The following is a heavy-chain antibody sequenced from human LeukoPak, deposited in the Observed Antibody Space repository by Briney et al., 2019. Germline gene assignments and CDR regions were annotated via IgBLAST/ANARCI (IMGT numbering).Heavy chain of an antibody. D-gene: IGHD3-22*01. CDR3: ARHLARGYYYDSSGYLDAFDI. Sequence: SETLSLTCTVSGVSISSSSYDWGWIGQPPGKGLEWIGSIYYSGSNYYKPALKSRITISVDTSKTQFSLKLSSVTAADTAVYYCARHLARGYYYDSSGYLDAFDIWGQGTMVTVSS. CDR1: GVSISSSSYD. V-gene: IGHV4-39*01. J-gene: IGHJ3*02. CDR2: IYYSGSN.